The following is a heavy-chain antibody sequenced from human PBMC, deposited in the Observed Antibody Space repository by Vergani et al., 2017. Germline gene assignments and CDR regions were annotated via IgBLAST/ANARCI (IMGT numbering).Heavy chain of an antibody. D-gene: IGHD3-16*01. CDR2: IQQDGSEK. V-gene: IGHV3-7*03. Sequence: EVQLVESGGGLVQPGGSLRLSCAASGFTFSSYWMSWVRQAPGKGLDGVANIQQDGSEKYYVDSVKGRFTIARDNAKNSLYLQMNSLRVEDTAVYYCASYPGGQNPKTPPYYFDYWGQGTLVTVSS. CDR1: GFTFSSYW. J-gene: IGHJ4*02. CDR3: ASYPGGQNPKTPPYYFDY.